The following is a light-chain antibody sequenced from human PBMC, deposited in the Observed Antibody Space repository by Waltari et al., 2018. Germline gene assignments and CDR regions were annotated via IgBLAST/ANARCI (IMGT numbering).Light chain of an antibody. V-gene: IGLV1-47*01. Sequence: QSVLTQPPSVSGTPGQRVTISCSGSSSNIGRAYVYWFQQLPGPAPKLLIYRNDERPSGVPDRFSGSKSGTSASLAISGLRSEDEADYYCAAWDDSLSASLFGGGTKVTVL. J-gene: IGLJ2*01. CDR1: SSNIGRAY. CDR3: AAWDDSLSASL. CDR2: RND.